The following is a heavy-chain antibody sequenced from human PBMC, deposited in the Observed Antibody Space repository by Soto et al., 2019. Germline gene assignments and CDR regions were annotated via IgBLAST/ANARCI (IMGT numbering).Heavy chain of an antibody. J-gene: IGHJ4*02. CDR1: GGSFSGYY. Sequence: SETLSLTCAVYGGSFSGYYWSWIRQPPGKGLEWIGEINHSGSTNYNPSLKSRVTISVDTSKNQFSLKLSSVTAADTAVYYCARGLYGHLYIDWGQGTLVTVSS. CDR3: ARGLYGHLYID. CDR2: INHSGST. D-gene: IGHD2-15*01. V-gene: IGHV4-34*01.